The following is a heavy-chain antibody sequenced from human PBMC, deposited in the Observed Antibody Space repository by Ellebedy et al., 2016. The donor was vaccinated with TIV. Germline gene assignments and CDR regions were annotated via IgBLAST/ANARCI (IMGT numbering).Heavy chain of an antibody. D-gene: IGHD3-10*01. CDR2: IGSSITTI. CDR3: ARGGGSRLNYAFDN. J-gene: IGHJ3*02. Sequence: PGGSLRLSCAASRFTFSTYSMNWVRQAPGKGLEWVSYIGSSITTIYYADTVKGRFTISRDNAKNSLYLQMNSLRAEDTAVYYCARGGGSRLNYAFDNWGPGTMVTVSS. CDR1: RFTFSTYS. V-gene: IGHV3-48*04.